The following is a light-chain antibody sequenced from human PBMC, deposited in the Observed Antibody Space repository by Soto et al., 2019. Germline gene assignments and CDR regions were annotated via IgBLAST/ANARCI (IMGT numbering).Light chain of an antibody. Sequence: DIQMTQSPSSVSASVGDRVLITCRASQDISIFLNWYQQKPGKAPTLLIYSASSLQSGVPSRFSGSGSGTDFTLTVSNLQPEDCATYFCQQGFSSPLTFGGGTKVEI. V-gene: IGKV1-39*01. J-gene: IGKJ4*01. CDR1: QDISIF. CDR2: SAS. CDR3: QQGFSSPLT.